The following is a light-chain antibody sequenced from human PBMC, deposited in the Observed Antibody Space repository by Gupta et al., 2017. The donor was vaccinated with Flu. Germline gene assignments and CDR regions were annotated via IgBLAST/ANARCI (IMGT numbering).Light chain of an antibody. V-gene: IGLV3-25*02. CDR2: KDS. Sequence: SYELTQPPSVSLSPGQTARITCSADALSKQYVYWYQQKPGQAPVLMMSKDSERPSGIPERFSGSSSGTTVTLTISGVQAEEEADYYCQSAGNSVMGVFGTGTKVTVL. CDR3: QSAGNSVMGV. J-gene: IGLJ1*01. CDR1: ALSKQY.